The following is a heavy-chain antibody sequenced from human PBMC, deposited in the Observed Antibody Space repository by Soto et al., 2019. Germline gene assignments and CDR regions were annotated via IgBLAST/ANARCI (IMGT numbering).Heavy chain of an antibody. V-gene: IGHV4-34*01. Sequence: SETLSLTCAVYGGSFSCYSWSWLRQPPGKGLEWIGEINHSGTTDYNPALKSRVTMSADTSKNQFSLRMTSVTAADTAVYYCARARFDSWSHIYYGLDVWGQANTVTVSS. CDR2: INHSGTT. D-gene: IGHD3-3*01. CDR1: GGSFSCYS. CDR3: ARARFDSWSHIYYGLDV. J-gene: IGHJ6*02.